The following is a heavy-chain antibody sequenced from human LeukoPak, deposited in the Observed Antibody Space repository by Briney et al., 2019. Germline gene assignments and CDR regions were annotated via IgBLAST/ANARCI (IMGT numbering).Heavy chain of an antibody. CDR2: INPNSGGT. CDR3: AGERGLGYFDY. Sequence: ASVTVSCKASGYTFTGYYMHWVRQAPGQGLEWMGWINPNSGGTNYAQKFQGRVTMTRDTSISTAYMELSRLRSEDTAVYYCAGERGLGYFDYWGQGTLVTVSS. CDR1: GYTFTGYY. V-gene: IGHV1-2*02. D-gene: IGHD5-12*01. J-gene: IGHJ4*02.